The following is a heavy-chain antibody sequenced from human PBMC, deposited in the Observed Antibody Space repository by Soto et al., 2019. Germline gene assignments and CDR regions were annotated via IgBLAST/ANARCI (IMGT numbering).Heavy chain of an antibody. V-gene: IGHV1-18*01. J-gene: IGHJ4*02. CDR2: ISAYNGNT. D-gene: IGHD6-19*01. CDR3: ERDLEPQSSGSALIDY. CDR1: GYTFTSYG. Sequence: ASVKVSCKASGYTFTSYGISWVRQAPGQGLEWMGWISAYNGNTNYAQKLQGRVTMTTDTSTSTAYMELRSLRSDDTAVYYCERDLEPQSSGSALIDYWGQGTLVTVSS.